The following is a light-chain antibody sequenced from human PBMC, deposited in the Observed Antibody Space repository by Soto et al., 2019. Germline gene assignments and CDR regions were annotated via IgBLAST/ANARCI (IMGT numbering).Light chain of an antibody. Sequence: QSVLTQPASVSGSPGQSITISCTGTSSDVGGYNYVSWYQQHPGKAPKLMIYEVSHRPSGVSNRFSGSKSGNTASLTISGLQAEDEADYYCSSYTRSSTQVFGTGTQLTVL. CDR2: EVS. J-gene: IGLJ1*01. CDR3: SSYTRSSTQV. V-gene: IGLV2-14*01. CDR1: SSDVGGYNY.